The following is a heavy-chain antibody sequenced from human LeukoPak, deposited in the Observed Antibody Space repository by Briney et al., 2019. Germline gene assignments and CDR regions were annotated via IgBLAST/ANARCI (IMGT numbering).Heavy chain of an antibody. J-gene: IGHJ4*02. Sequence: GGTLRLSCAASGFTFSSYGMSWVRQAPGKGLEWVSTISGSGDTTYYADSVKGRFTISRDNSKNTLYLQMNSLRAEDTAVYYCAKDREGASYHVGLFDYWGQGTLVTVSS. D-gene: IGHD1-26*01. V-gene: IGHV3-23*01. CDR2: ISGSGDTT. CDR3: AKDREGASYHVGLFDY. CDR1: GFTFSSYG.